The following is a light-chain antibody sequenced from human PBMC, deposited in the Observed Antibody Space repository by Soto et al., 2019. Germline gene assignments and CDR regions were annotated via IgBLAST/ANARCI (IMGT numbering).Light chain of an antibody. Sequence: DFVMKQNPLSLSVTPGQPASISCKSSQSLLHNNGYDYLDWYLQKPGQSPQLLIYLGSTWASGVPDRFSGSGSGTDFTLKISRVEAEDVGVYYCMQARQTPNFGHGRRLEIK. CDR2: LGS. J-gene: IGKJ5*01. CDR3: MQARQTPN. V-gene: IGKV2-28*01. CDR1: QSLLHNNGYDY.